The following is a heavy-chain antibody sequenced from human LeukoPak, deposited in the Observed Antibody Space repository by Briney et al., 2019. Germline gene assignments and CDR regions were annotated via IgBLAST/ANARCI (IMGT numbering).Heavy chain of an antibody. J-gene: IGHJ6*03. CDR1: GYSFTSYW. Sequence: SGESLKLSCQGSGYSFTSYWIGWVREMPANGLESMGIIYPGDSDTRYSPSFQGQVTISADKSISTAYLQWSSLKASDTAMYYCVSSSSGTQVVKNYYYYYYMDVWGKGTTVTVSS. V-gene: IGHV5-51*01. CDR3: VSSSSGTQVVKNYYYYYYMDV. D-gene: IGHD6-6*01. CDR2: IYPGDSDT.